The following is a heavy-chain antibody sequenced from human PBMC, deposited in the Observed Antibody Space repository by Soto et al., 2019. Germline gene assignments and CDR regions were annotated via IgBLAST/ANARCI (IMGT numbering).Heavy chain of an antibody. D-gene: IGHD3-22*01. J-gene: IGHJ4*02. CDR3: ARDGSGLYYDTSGYRAYFFDL. CDR1: DFLFTTHL. CDR2: IHQDGNER. V-gene: IGHV3-7*01. Sequence: PGWSLRLSWAPSDFLFTTHLMTCGRQAPGKGLEWLANIHQDGNERYYADSVKSRFTISRDNTRDTLFLQMNYLSAEDTAVYYCARDGSGLYYDTSGYRAYFFDLWGQGTLVTVSS.